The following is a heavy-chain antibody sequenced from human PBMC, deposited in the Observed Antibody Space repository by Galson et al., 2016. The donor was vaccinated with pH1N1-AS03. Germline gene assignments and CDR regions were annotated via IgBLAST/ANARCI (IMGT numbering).Heavy chain of an antibody. CDR1: GSSFTNSW. CDR3: ARHNEAATLSAPSDS. Sequence: QSGAEVKKPGESLKISCKTSGSSFTNSWIAWVRQMPGKGLEWMGFIHPIDSDARYNPSFEGQVTISADKSINTAYLQWSSLKASDTAIYYCARHNEAATLSAPSDSWGQGTLVTVSS. CDR2: IHPIDSDA. J-gene: IGHJ4*02. V-gene: IGHV5-51*01. D-gene: IGHD6-25*01.